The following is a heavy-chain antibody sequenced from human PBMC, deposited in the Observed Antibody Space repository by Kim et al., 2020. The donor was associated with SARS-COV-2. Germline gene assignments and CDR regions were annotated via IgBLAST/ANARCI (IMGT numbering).Heavy chain of an antibody. CDR1: GGSFSGYY. CDR2: INHSGST. CDR3: ARGAKKNYGSRPY. D-gene: IGHD3-10*01. Sequence: SETLSLTCAVYGGSFSGYYWSWIRQPPGKGLEWIGEINHSGSTNYNPFLKSRVTISVDTSKNQFSLKLSSVTAADTAVYYCARGAKKNYGSRPYWGQGTLVTVSS. V-gene: IGHV4-34*01. J-gene: IGHJ4*02.